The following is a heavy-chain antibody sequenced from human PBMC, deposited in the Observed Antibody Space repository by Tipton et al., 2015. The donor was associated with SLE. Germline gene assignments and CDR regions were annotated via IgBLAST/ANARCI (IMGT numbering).Heavy chain of an antibody. CDR1: GFTFDDYA. D-gene: IGHD7-27*01. V-gene: IGHV3-9*01. J-gene: IGHJ4*02. CDR3: AGDHWGANGFDY. Sequence: SLRLSCAASGFTFDDYAMHWVRQVPGKGLEWVSGISWDSGSIGYADSVKGRFTISRDNAKNSLYLQMNSLRAEDTAVYYCAGDHWGANGFDYWGQGTLVTVSS. CDR2: ISWDSGSI.